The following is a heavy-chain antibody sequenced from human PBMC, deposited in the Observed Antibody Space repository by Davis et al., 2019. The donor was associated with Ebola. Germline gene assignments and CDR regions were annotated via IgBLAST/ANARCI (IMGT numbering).Heavy chain of an antibody. V-gene: IGHV3-74*01. Sequence: PGGSLRLSCAASGFTFSSYWMHWVRQAPGKGLVWVSRINSDGSSTSYADSVKGRFTISRDNAKNTLYLQMNSLRAEDTAVYYCAREPPSSSWTPLDYWGQGTLVTVSS. CDR1: GFTFSSYW. J-gene: IGHJ4*02. CDR3: AREPPSSSWTPLDY. D-gene: IGHD6-13*01. CDR2: INSDGSST.